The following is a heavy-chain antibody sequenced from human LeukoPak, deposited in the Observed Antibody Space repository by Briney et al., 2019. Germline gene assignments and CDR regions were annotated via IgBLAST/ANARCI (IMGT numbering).Heavy chain of an antibody. CDR2: IFYSGST. CDR3: ARLSVRSGYDYFDY. Sequence: SETLSLTCAVSGCSISSSGYYWGWIRQPPGKGLEWIGSIFYSGSTYCNPSLRSRGTISVDTSKNQFPLKLSSVTAADTAVYYCARLSVRSGYDYFDYWGQGTLVTVSS. CDR1: GCSISSSGYY. J-gene: IGHJ4*02. D-gene: IGHD5-12*01. V-gene: IGHV4-39*01.